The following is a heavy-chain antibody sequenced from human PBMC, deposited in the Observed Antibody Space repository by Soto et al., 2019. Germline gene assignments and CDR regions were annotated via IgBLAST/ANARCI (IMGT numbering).Heavy chain of an antibody. CDR1: GGSISSSGYY. CDR2: IYYSGST. D-gene: IGHD3-10*01. V-gene: IGHV4-31*03. J-gene: IGHJ6*02. CDR3: ARDPVFYGSGFRGMDF. Sequence: QVQLQESGPGLVKPSQTLSLTCTVSGGSISSSGYYWSWIRQHPGNGLEWIGYIYYSGSTYYNPSLKSRATISVDTSKNQFSLKLSSVTAADTAVYHCARDPVFYGSGFRGMDFWGQGTTVTVSS.